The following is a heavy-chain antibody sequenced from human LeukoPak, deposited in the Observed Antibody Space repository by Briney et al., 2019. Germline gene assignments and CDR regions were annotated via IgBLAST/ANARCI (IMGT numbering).Heavy chain of an antibody. V-gene: IGHV3-15*01. CDR2: IKSKTDGGTT. J-gene: IGHJ4*02. CDR1: GFTFTNAW. D-gene: IGHD2-15*01. CDR3: ATDPGHCSGGNCYSYGC. Sequence: GGSLRLSCAASGFTFTNAWLSWVRQAPGKGLEWVGRIKSKTDGGTTDYGAPVRGRFTISRDDSKNTLYLQMNSLKTEDTAVYYCATDPGHCSGGNCYSYGCWGQGVLVTVSS.